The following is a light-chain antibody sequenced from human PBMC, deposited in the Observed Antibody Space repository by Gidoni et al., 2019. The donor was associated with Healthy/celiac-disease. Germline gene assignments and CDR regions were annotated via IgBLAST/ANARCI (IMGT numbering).Light chain of an antibody. J-gene: IGKJ5*01. CDR1: QSVLYSSNNKNY. CDR3: QQYYSTPIT. CDR2: WAS. V-gene: IGKV4-1*01. Sequence: DIVMTQSPDSLAVSLGERATINCKSSQSVLYSSNNKNYLAWYQQKPGQPPKLLIYWASTRESRVPDRFSGSGSGTDFTLTISSRQAEDVAVYYCQQYYSTPITFGQGTRLEIK.